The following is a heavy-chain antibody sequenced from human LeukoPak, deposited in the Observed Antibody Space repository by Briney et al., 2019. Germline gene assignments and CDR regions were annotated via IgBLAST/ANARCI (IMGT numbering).Heavy chain of an antibody. CDR3: AGDSRLGEK. J-gene: IGHJ4*02. V-gene: IGHV4-34*01. CDR2: INHSGNT. CDR1: GGSLSSYY. Sequence: KPSETPSLPCTVSGGSLSSYYWGWVRQPPGEGLEWIGEINHSGNTHYSPALKSRVTISADTSKHQFSLKLTSVTAADTAVYYCAGDSRLGEKWGQGTLVTVSS. D-gene: IGHD3-16*01.